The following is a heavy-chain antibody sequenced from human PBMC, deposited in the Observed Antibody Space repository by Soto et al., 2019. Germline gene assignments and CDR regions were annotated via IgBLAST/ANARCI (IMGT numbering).Heavy chain of an antibody. V-gene: IGHV1-3*01. Sequence: ASVKVSCKASGYTFTSYAMHWVRQAPGKRPERMGWTNAGNGNTKYSQKFQGRVTITRDTSASTAYMELSSLRSEDTAVYYCASKWELLTWGQGTLVTVSS. CDR3: ASKWELLT. D-gene: IGHD1-26*01. CDR1: GYTFTSYA. CDR2: TNAGNGNT. J-gene: IGHJ5*02.